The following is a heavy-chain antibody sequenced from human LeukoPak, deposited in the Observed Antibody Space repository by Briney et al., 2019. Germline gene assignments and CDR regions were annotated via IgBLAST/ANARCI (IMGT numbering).Heavy chain of an antibody. Sequence: GGSLRLSCAASGFTFSSSVMSWVRQAPGKGLEWVSTINGEGTRTYYSVSSNGRFIISRDNSMNTLYLQMNGLRAEDTAVYYCARDQGGYSTDFNFWGQGTLVTVSS. J-gene: IGHJ4*02. CDR2: INGEGTRT. D-gene: IGHD5-12*01. CDR1: GFTFSSSV. V-gene: IGHV3-23*01. CDR3: ARDQGGYSTDFNF.